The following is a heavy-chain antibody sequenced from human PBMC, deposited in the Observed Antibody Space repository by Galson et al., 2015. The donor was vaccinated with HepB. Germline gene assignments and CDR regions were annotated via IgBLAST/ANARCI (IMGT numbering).Heavy chain of an antibody. V-gene: IGHV3-23*01. Sequence: SLRLSCAASGITFTSYAMSGVRQAPGKGLEWVSGIIGSGGSTYYADSVEGRFTISRDNSKNTLFLQMNNVRAEDTAVYYCAKRRGRMFQFSNHYSYYSMDVWGQGTTVTVSS. CDR3: AKRRGRMFQFSNHYSYYSMDV. J-gene: IGHJ6*02. CDR1: GITFTSYA. CDR2: IIGSGGST. D-gene: IGHD3-10*02.